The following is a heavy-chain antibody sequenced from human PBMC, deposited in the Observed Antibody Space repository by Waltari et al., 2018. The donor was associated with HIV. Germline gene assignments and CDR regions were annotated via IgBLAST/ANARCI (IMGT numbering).Heavy chain of an antibody. D-gene: IGHD1-1*01. CDR3: ARDGPGDYYYYGVDV. J-gene: IGHJ6*02. CDR2: TYYRSKWYS. CDR1: GDTVSSSNSA. V-gene: IGHV6-1*01. Sequence: QVVLQQSGPGLLKSSQTLSLTCAISGDTVSSSNSAWNWIRQSPSRGLEWLGRTYYRSKWYSDYALSVRSRITIRADTSKNQFSLQLNSVTPEDTAGYFCARDGPGDYYYYGVDVWGLGTTITVSS.